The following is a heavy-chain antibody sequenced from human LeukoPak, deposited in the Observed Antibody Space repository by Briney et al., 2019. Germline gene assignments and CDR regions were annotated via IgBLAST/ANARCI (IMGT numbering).Heavy chain of an antibody. V-gene: IGHV1-69*13. CDR2: VIPIFGTA. D-gene: IGHD3-22*01. CDR1: GGTFSSYA. J-gene: IGHJ4*02. Sequence: SVKVSCKASGGTFSSYAISWVRQAPGQGLEWMGGVIPIFGTASYAQKFQGRVTITADESTSTAYMELSSLRSEDTAVYYCATPAYDSSGYYPYWGQGTLVTVSS. CDR3: ATPAYDSSGYYPY.